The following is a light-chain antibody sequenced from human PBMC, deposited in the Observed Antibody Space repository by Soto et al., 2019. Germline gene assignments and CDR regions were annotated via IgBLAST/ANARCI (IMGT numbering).Light chain of an antibody. CDR3: SSYTASLTVV. V-gene: IGLV2-14*01. J-gene: IGLJ2*01. CDR1: SSDVGGYNF. Sequence: QSALTQPASVSGSPGQSITISCTGTSSDVGGYNFVSWYQHHPDKAPKLIIFEVSNRPSGVSNRFSGSKSANTASLTISGLQAEDEADYHCSSYTASLTVVFGGGTKVTVL. CDR2: EVS.